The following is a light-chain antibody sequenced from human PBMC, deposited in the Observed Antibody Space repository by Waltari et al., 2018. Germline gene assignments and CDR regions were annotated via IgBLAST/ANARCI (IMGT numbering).Light chain of an antibody. CDR1: QRVARF. V-gene: IGKV3-11*01. J-gene: IGKJ4*01. CDR3: QQRFNWPLT. CDR2: DAS. Sequence: EIVLAQSPATLSLSPGERAALSCRASQRVARFLAWYQHKPGQAPRPIIYDASTRATRIPARFSGSGSGTDFTLIISSLEPEDFAVYYCQQRFNWPLTFGGGTEVEIK.